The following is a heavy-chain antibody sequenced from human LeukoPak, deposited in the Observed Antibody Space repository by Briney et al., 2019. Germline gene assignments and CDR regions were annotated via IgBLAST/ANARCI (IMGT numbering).Heavy chain of an antibody. D-gene: IGHD4-11*01. CDR3: ARTVTTSSPNYYYYGMDV. J-gene: IGHJ6*02. Sequence: ASETLSLTCTVSGGSISSYYWSWIRQPPGKGLEWIGYIYYSGSTNYNPSLKSRVTISVDTSKNQFSLKLTSVTAADTAVYFCARTVTTSSPNYYYYGMDVWGQGTTVTVSS. CDR1: GGSISSYY. V-gene: IGHV4-59*01. CDR2: IYYSGST.